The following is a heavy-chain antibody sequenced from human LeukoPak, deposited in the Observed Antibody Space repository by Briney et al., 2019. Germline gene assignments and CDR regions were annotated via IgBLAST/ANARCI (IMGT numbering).Heavy chain of an antibody. CDR1: GGSISSGGYY. Sequence: SETLSLTCTVSGGSISSGGYYWSWIRQPPGKGLEWIGSVYYSGSTYYNPSLMSRVTISVDTSKNQFSLKLSSVTAADTAVYYCARSAGILRYFDWLDYWGQGTLVTVSS. V-gene: IGHV4-39*07. CDR2: VYYSGST. CDR3: ARSAGILRYFDWLDY. J-gene: IGHJ4*02. D-gene: IGHD3-9*01.